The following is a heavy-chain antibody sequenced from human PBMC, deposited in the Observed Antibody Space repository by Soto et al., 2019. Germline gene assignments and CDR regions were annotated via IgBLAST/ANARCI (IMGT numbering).Heavy chain of an antibody. CDR3: AREAGTGKANYFDS. CDR2: ISSSSSTI. V-gene: IGHV3-48*01. J-gene: IGHJ4*02. Sequence: GGSLRLSCAASGFTFSSYSMNWVRQAPWKGLEWVSYISSSSSTIYYADSAKGRFTISRDNAKNSLYLQMNSLRAEDTAVYYCAREAGTGKANYFDSWGQGTLVTVSS. D-gene: IGHD6-13*01. CDR1: GFTFSSYS.